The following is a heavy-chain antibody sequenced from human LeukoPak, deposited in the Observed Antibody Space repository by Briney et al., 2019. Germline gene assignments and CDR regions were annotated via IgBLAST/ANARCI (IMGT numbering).Heavy chain of an antibody. CDR3: ARDLSSGWDFDY. Sequence: ASVKVSCKASGYTLTGYYMHWVRQAPGQGLEWMGWINPNSGGTNYAQKFQGRVTMTRDTSISTAYMELSRLRSDDTAVYYCARDLSSGWDFDYWGQGTLVTVSS. J-gene: IGHJ4*02. CDR2: INPNSGGT. V-gene: IGHV1-2*02. D-gene: IGHD6-19*01. CDR1: GYTLTGYY.